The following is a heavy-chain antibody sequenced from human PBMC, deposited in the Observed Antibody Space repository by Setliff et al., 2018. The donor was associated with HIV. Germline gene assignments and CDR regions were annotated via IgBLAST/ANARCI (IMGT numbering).Heavy chain of an antibody. CDR1: GYTSTSFS. Sequence: ASVKVSCKASGYTSTSFSLHWVRQAPGQGLEWMGIINPSGDVIRYAQKFQGRATMTRDTSASTAYMELSSLRSEDTAVYYCASRDYYDSSGYYSPIEYFQHWGQGTLVTAPQ. J-gene: IGHJ1*01. V-gene: IGHV1-46*01. CDR3: ASRDYYDSSGYYSPIEYFQH. D-gene: IGHD3-22*01. CDR2: INPSGDVI.